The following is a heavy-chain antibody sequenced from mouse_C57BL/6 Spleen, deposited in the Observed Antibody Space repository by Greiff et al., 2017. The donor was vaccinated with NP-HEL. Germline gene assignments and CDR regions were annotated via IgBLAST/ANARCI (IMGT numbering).Heavy chain of an antibody. V-gene: IGHV1-26*01. Sequence: EVQLQQSGPELVKPGASVKISCKASGYTFTDYYMNWVKQSHGKSLEWIGDINPNNGGTSYNQKFKGKATLTVDKSSSTAYMELRSLTSEDSAVYYCARSGGSRLFDYWGQGTTLTVSS. J-gene: IGHJ2*01. CDR2: INPNNGGT. CDR1: GYTFTDYY. CDR3: ARSGGSRLFDY. D-gene: IGHD1-1*01.